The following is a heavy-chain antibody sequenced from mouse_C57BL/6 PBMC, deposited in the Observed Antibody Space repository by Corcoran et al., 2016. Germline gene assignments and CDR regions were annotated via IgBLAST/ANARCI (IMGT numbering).Heavy chain of an antibody. CDR2: IAVKSGNYGA. CDR3: SRGNYEGFAY. J-gene: IGHJ3*01. Sequence: QVQLVEAGGGLVRPGNSLKLTCVTSGFTFSNYRMHWFRQPPGKRLEWIAVIAVKSGNYGANYAESVKGRFAISRDDSKSSVYLEMNRLREEDTATYFGSRGNYEGFAYWGQGTLVTVSA. CDR1: GFTFSNYR. V-gene: IGHV13-2*01. D-gene: IGHD2-1*01.